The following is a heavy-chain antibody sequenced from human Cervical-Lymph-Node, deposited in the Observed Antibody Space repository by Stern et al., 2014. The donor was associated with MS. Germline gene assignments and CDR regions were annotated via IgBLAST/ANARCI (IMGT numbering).Heavy chain of an antibody. CDR2: MNWNSGTI. Sequence: VQLVESGGGLVQPGRSLRLSCAASGFTFDDYAMHWVRQAPGKGLEWVSGMNWNSGTIGYAESVKGRFTISRDNAKNSLYLQMNSLRAEDTALYYCARVVAGIAVSGSYFDYWGQGTLVTVSS. D-gene: IGHD6-19*01. V-gene: IGHV3-9*01. CDR3: ARVVAGIAVSGSYFDY. CDR1: GFTFDDYA. J-gene: IGHJ4*02.